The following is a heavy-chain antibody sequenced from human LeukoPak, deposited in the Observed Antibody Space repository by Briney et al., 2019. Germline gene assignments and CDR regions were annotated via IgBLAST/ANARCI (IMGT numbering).Heavy chain of an antibody. V-gene: IGHV3-23*01. CDR1: GFTFSSYA. J-gene: IGHJ4*02. CDR3: ARDSEPHQWLASDY. D-gene: IGHD6-19*01. Sequence: GSLRLSCAASGFTFSSYAMSWVRQAPGKGLEWVSAISGSGGSTYYADSVKGRFTISRDNSKNTLYLQMNSLRAEDTAVYYCARDSEPHQWLASDYWGQGTLVTVSS. CDR2: ISGSGGST.